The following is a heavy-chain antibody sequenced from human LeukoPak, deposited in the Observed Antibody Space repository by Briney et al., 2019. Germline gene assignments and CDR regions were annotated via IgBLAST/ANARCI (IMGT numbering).Heavy chain of an antibody. CDR3: AREEVYRRGSPDAFDI. CDR1: GYTFTNYD. CDR2: ISTKTGNT. J-gene: IGHJ3*02. Sequence: ASVKVSCKTSGYTFTNYDISWVRQAPGQGLEWMGWISTKTGNTNCAQKLQDRVTMTTDTSTSTAYMELRSLRSDDTAVYYCAREEVYRRGSPDAFDIWGQGIMVTVSS. V-gene: IGHV1-18*01. D-gene: IGHD1-14*01.